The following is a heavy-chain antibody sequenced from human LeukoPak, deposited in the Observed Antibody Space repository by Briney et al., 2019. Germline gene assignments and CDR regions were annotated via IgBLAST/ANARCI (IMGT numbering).Heavy chain of an antibody. Sequence: PGGSLRLSCAVSGFIFSDHYMDWVRQAPGKGLEWVSYISSSGSTIYYADSVKGRFTISRDNAKNSLYLQMNSLRAEDTAVYYCAKLPLRYFDWLFHYGMDVWGQGTTVTVSS. D-gene: IGHD3-9*01. CDR1: GFIFSDHY. CDR2: ISSSGSTI. CDR3: AKLPLRYFDWLFHYGMDV. V-gene: IGHV3-11*04. J-gene: IGHJ6*02.